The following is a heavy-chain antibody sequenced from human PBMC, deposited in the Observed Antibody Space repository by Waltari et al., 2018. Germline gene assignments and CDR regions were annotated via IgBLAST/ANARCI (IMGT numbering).Heavy chain of an antibody. CDR1: GFTFSSYA. V-gene: IGHV3-23*04. D-gene: IGHD6-19*01. CDR2: ISGSGGST. J-gene: IGHJ4*02. Sequence: EVQLVESGGGLVQPGGSLGLSCAASGFTFSSYALSWVRQAPGKGLEWVSAISGSGGSTYYADSVKGRFTISRDNSKNTLYLQMNSLRAEDTAVYYCVKEPSGLAVAGTPFDYWGQGTLVTVSS. CDR3: VKEPSGLAVAGTPFDY.